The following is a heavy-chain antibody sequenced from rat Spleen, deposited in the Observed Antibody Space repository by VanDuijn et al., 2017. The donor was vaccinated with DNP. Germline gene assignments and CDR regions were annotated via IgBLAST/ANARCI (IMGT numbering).Heavy chain of an antibody. J-gene: IGHJ2*01. V-gene: IGHV5-58*01. CDR2: INTDGGST. CDR3: ASWAPIAPISTSNY. Sequence: EVQLVESGGGLVQPGRSLKLSCVASGFTFSSYWMFWVRQAPGKGLEWVASINTDGGSTYYPDSVKGRFTISRDNAENTVYLQMSSLRSEDTSTYYCASWAPIAPISTSNYWGQGVMVTVSS. D-gene: IGHD1-2*01. CDR1: GFTFSSYW.